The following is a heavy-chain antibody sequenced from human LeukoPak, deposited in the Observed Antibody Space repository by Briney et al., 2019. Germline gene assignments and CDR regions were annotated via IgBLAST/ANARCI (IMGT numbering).Heavy chain of an antibody. CDR1: GYTFTNYY. V-gene: IGHV1-46*01. CDR2: INPGGDNT. CDR3: ARIRDGYNDAYDI. Sequence: ASVKVSCKASGYTFTNYYIHWVRQAPGHGLEWMGLINPGGDNTDYAQNFQGRVTMTRDTSTSTVYMGLSSLRSEDTAVYYCARIRDGYNDAYDIWGQGTMVTVSS. D-gene: IGHD5-24*01. J-gene: IGHJ3*02.